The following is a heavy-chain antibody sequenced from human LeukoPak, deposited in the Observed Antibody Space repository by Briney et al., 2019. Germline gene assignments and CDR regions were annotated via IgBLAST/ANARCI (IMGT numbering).Heavy chain of an antibody. CDR2: INHSGST. CDR1: GGSFSGYY. D-gene: IGHD3-10*01. CDR3: ARGRGPYYGSGSAIDY. J-gene: IGHJ4*02. Sequence: PSETLSLTCAVYGGSFSGYYWSWIRQPPGKGLEGIGEINHSGSTNYNPSLKSRVTISVDTSKNQFSLKLSSVTAADTAVYYCARGRGPYYGSGSAIDYWGQGTLVTVSS. V-gene: IGHV4-34*01.